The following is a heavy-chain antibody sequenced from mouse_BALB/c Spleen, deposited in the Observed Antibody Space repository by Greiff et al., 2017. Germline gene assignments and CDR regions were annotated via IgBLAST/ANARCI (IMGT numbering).Heavy chain of an antibody. J-gene: IGHJ2*01. CDR2: INSNGGST. CDR3: ARDLDY. CDR1: GFTFSSYG. V-gene: IGHV5-6-3*01. Sequence: EVHLVESGGGLVQPGGSLKLSCAASGFTFSSYGMSWVRQTPDKRLELVATINSNGGSTYCPDSVKGRFTISRDNAKNTLYLQMSSLKSEDTAMYYCARDLDYWGQGTTLTVSS.